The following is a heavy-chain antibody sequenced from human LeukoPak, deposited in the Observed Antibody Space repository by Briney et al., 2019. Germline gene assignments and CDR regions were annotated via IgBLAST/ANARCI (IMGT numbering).Heavy chain of an antibody. CDR1: GGSISSSSYY. CDR3: ARRVRWIAAASRELLDPPTGNSYYYYYYMDV. J-gene: IGHJ6*03. Sequence: PSETLSLTCTVSGGSISSSSYYWGWIRQPPGKGLEWIGSIYYSGSTYYNPSLKSRATISIDTSKNQFSLKLSSVTAADTAVYYCARRVRWIAAASRELLDPPTGNSYYYYYYMDVWGKGTTVTVSS. CDR2: IYYSGST. D-gene: IGHD6-13*01. V-gene: IGHV4-39*01.